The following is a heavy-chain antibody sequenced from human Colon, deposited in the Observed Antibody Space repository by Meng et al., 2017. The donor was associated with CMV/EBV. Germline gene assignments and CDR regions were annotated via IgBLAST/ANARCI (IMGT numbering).Heavy chain of an antibody. V-gene: IGHV3-15*01. CDR1: GFTFSNAW. J-gene: IGHJ6*02. Sequence: GESLKISCAASGFTFSNAWMSWVRQAPGKGLEWVGRIKSKTDGGTTDYAAPVKGRFTISRDDSKNTLYLQMNSLKTEDTAVYYCTTDPSVVVVAATVYYYGMDVGGQGTTVTVSS. CDR3: TTDPSVVVVAATVYYYGMDV. D-gene: IGHD2-15*01. CDR2: IKSKTDGGTT.